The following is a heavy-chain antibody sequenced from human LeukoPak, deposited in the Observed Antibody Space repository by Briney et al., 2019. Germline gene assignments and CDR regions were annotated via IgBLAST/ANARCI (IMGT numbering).Heavy chain of an antibody. D-gene: IGHD5-24*01. V-gene: IGHV3-53*01. CDR2: TYFGGTT. J-gene: IGHJ5*02. CDR3: ARDSEGDGYNFDT. CDR1: GFAINTNY. Sequence: PGGSLRLSCVASGFAINTNYMNWVRQAPGKELEWVSITYFGGTTYYADSVKGRFTISRDNSKNTLYLQMNSLRADGTAVYYCARDSEGDGYNFDTWGRGTLVTVSS.